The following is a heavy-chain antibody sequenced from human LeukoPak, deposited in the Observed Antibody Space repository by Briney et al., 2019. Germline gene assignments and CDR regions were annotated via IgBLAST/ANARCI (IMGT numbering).Heavy chain of an antibody. D-gene: IGHD5-18*01. V-gene: IGHV4-39*01. CDR1: GGSISSSSDY. CDR3: ARMGEVYGYSYGYVLDY. J-gene: IGHJ4*02. CDR2: IYYSGST. Sequence: SETLSLTCTVSGGSISSSSDYWGWIRQPPGKGLEWIGSIYYSGSTYYNPSLKSRVTISVDTSKNQFSLKLSSVTAADTAVHYCARMGEVYGYSYGYVLDYWGQGTLVTVSS.